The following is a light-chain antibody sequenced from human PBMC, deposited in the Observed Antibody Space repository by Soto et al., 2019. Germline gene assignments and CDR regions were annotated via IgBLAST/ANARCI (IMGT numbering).Light chain of an antibody. Sequence: QSVLTQPPSVSGAPGQRVTISCTGSSSNIGAGYDVHWYQQLPGTAPKLLIYGNSNRPSGVPDRFSGSKSGTSASLAITGLQAEHEADYYCQSYESSLSGYVFGGGTKLTVL. V-gene: IGLV1-40*01. CDR1: SSNIGAGYD. CDR2: GNS. CDR3: QSYESSLSGYV. J-gene: IGLJ2*01.